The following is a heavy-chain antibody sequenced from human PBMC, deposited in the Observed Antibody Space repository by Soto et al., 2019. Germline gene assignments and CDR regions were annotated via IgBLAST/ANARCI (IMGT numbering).Heavy chain of an antibody. CDR2: INPGNGNT. Sequence: GASAKFSCKASRYTFTSYAMHSPRKAPGERLEWMGWINPGNGNTQYSQKFQGRVTITRDTSASTAYMELSSLRYEDTAVYYCARSIVVVTALDYWGQGTLVT. J-gene: IGHJ4*02. CDR1: RYTFTSYA. V-gene: IGHV1-3*01. D-gene: IGHD2-21*02. CDR3: ARSIVVVTALDY.